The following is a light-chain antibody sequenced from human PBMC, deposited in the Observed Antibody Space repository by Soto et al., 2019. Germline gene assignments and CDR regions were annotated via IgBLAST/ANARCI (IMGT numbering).Light chain of an antibody. CDR1: QGISSY. J-gene: IGKJ1*01. Sequence: IRFTHSPSSLSASVGDRVTITCRASQGISSYLALYQQKPGKAPKLVIYAASILQTGVPSRFSGSGSGTDFSLTISSLQPDDFATYYCQQYNSQWTFGQGTKV. CDR3: QQYNSQWT. V-gene: IGKV1-27*01. CDR2: AAS.